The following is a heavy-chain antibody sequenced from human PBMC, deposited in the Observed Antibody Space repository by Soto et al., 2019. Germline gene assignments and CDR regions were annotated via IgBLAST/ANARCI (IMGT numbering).Heavy chain of an antibody. V-gene: IGHV4-31*03. D-gene: IGHD3-10*01. Sequence: PSETLSLTCTVSGGSISSGGYYWSWTRQHPGKGLEWIGYIYYSGSTYYNPSLNSRVTISVDTSKNQFSLKLCSVTAAGTAVYYCARDFGDYFDYWGQGTLVTVSS. J-gene: IGHJ4*02. CDR1: GGSISSGGYY. CDR3: ARDFGDYFDY. CDR2: IYYSGST.